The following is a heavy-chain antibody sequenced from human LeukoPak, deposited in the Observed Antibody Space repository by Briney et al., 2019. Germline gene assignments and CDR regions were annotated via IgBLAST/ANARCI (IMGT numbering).Heavy chain of an antibody. J-gene: IGHJ4*02. Sequence: ASVKVSCKASGYTLTSYDINWVRQATGQGLEWMGWMNPNSGNTGYAQKFQGRVTMTRNTSISTAYMELSSLRSEDTAVYYCARADVGADCNDYWGQGTLVTVSS. V-gene: IGHV1-8*01. CDR2: MNPNSGNT. CDR1: GYTLTSYD. CDR3: ARADVGADCNDY. D-gene: IGHD1-26*01.